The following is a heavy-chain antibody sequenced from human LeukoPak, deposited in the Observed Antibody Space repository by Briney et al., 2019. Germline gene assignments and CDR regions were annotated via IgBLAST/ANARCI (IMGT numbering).Heavy chain of an antibody. CDR1: GYTFTSYD. Sequence: EASVKVSCKASGYTFTSYDINWVRQATGQGLEWMGWMNPNSGNTGYAQKFQGRVTMTRNTSISTAYMELSSLRSEDTAVYYCATDYYDSSGYRPGGYFQHWGQGTLVTVSS. D-gene: IGHD3-22*01. CDR3: ATDYYDSSGYRPGGYFQH. J-gene: IGHJ1*01. V-gene: IGHV1-8*01. CDR2: MNPNSGNT.